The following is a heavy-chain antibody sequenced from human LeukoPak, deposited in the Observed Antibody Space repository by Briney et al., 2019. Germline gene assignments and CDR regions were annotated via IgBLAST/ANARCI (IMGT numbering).Heavy chain of an antibody. V-gene: IGHV3-30*02. CDR3: AKDHYYYDSSGYMSIFSDY. J-gene: IGHJ4*02. CDR1: GFTFSSYG. Sequence: GGSLRLSCAASGFTFSSYGMHWVRQAPGKGLEWVAFIRYDGSNKYYADSVKGRFTISRDNSKNTLYLQMNSLRAEDTAVYYCAKDHYYYDSSGYMSIFSDYWGQGTLVTVSS. CDR2: IRYDGSNK. D-gene: IGHD3-22*01.